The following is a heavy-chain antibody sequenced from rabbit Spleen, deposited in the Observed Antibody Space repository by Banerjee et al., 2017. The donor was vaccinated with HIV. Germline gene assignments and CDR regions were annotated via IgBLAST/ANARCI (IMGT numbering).Heavy chain of an antibody. J-gene: IGHJ3*01. CDR2: INSGSGGIT. D-gene: IGHD6-1*01. Sequence: QEQLEESGGDLVKPEGSLTLTCTASGFSFSSTYWIFWVRQAPGKGLEWIGCINSGSGGITFSASWAKGRFTISRSSSTTVTLQMTSLTAADTATYFCARGYTDYATSRLDLWAKAPWSPS. CDR1: GFSFSSTYW. V-gene: IGHV1S45*01. CDR3: ARGYTDYATSRLDL.